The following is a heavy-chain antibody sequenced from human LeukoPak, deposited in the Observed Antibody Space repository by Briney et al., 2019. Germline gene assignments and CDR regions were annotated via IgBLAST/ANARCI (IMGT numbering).Heavy chain of an antibody. CDR3: ARTSDYSDSSGYYFPNWFDP. V-gene: IGHV4-39*07. D-gene: IGHD3-22*01. Sequence: SETLSLTCTVSGGSISSSSHYWGWIRQPPGKGLEWIWSMYYSGNTYYHPSLKSRVAIAVDTSKSQFSLQLSSVTAADTAVYYCARTSDYSDSSGYYFPNWFDPWGQGTLVTVSS. CDR1: GGSISSSSHY. CDR2: MYYSGNT. J-gene: IGHJ5*02.